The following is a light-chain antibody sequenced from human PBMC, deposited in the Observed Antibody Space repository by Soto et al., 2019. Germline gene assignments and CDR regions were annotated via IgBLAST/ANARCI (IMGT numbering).Light chain of an antibody. V-gene: IGKV3-15*01. Sequence: EIVMTQSPATLSVSPGERATLSCRASQSVSSNLAWYQQKPGQSPTLLIYGASASATGIPARFSGSASGSEFTLTISSLQSADFAVYYCQHYNNWPFTFGQGTKLEIK. CDR3: QHYNNWPFT. CDR2: GAS. J-gene: IGKJ2*01. CDR1: QSVSSN.